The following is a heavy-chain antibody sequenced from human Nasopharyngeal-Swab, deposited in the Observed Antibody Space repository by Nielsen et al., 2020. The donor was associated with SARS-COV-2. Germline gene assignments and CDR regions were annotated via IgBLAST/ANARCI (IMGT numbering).Heavy chain of an antibody. CDR1: GFTFDDYA. J-gene: IGHJ6*02. CDR3: AKDVGSSGWGDGMDV. Sequence: GGSLRLSCAASGFTFDDYAMHWVRQAPGKGLEWVSGISWNSGSIGYADSVKGRFTISRDNAKNPLYLQMNSLRAEDTALYYCAKDVGSSGWGDGMDVWGQGTTVTVSS. D-gene: IGHD6-19*01. CDR2: ISWNSGSI. V-gene: IGHV3-9*01.